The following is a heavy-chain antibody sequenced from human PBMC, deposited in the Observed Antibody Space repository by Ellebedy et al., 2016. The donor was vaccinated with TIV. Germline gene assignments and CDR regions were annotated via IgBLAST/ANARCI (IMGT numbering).Heavy chain of an antibody. J-gene: IGHJ6*02. Sequence: GSLRLSCTVSGGSVSSGSHYWNWIRQPPGKGLEWIGYSYYIGTTNYNPSLKSRVTMSEDTSKNQFSLRLSSVTAADTAVYYCAGGSYTPYGMDVWGRGTTVIVSS. CDR1: GGSVSSGSHY. CDR2: SYYIGTT. D-gene: IGHD3-10*01. V-gene: IGHV4-61*01. CDR3: AGGSYTPYGMDV.